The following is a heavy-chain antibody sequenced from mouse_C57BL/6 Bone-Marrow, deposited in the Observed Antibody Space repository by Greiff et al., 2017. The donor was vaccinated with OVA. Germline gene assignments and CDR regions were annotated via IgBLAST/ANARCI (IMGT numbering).Heavy chain of an antibody. CDR1: GYAFSSYW. J-gene: IGHJ4*01. CDR3: ARGSKGGYAMDY. CDR2: IYPGDGDT. V-gene: IGHV1-80*01. Sequence: QVHVKQSGAELVKPGASVKISCKASGYAFSSYWMNWVKQRPGKGLEWIGQIYPGDGDTNYNGKFKGKATLTADKSSSTAYMQLSSLTSEDSAVYFCARGSKGGYAMDYWGQGTSVTVSS. D-gene: IGHD1-1*01.